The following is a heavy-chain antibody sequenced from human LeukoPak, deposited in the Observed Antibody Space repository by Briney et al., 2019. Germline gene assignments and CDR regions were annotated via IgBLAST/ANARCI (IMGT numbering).Heavy chain of an antibody. CDR1: GFTFSSYS. CDR3: ARRSPSGKDYDFTARLFDT. V-gene: IGHV3-21*01. J-gene: IGHJ5*02. D-gene: IGHD4-17*01. Sequence: GGSLRLSCAASGFTFSSYSMNWVRQAPGKGLEWVSSISSSSSYIYYADSVKGRFTISRDNAKNSLYLQMNSLRAEDTAVYYCARRSPSGKDYDFTARLFDTWGQGTLVTVSS. CDR2: ISSSSSYI.